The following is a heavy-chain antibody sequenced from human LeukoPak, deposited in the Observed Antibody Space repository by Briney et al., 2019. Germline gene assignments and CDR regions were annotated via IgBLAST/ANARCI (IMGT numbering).Heavy chain of an antibody. CDR1: EFNFGNYW. J-gene: IGHJ4*02. V-gene: IGHV3-7*03. Sequence: PGGSPRLSCVVSEFNFGNYWMSWVRQTPGKGLEWVANIKQDGSDRYYVDSAKGRFTISRDNAENSLYLQMNSLRAEDTAVYYCASDSDYGRHYYFDYWGQGTLVTVSS. D-gene: IGHD4/OR15-4a*01. CDR3: ASDSDYGRHYYFDY. CDR2: IKQDGSDR.